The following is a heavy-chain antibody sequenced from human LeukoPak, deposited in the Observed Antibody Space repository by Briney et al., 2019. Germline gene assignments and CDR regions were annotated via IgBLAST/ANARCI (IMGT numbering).Heavy chain of an antibody. CDR1: GFTFSDYY. D-gene: IGHD3-3*01. CDR2: ISSDGTTI. J-gene: IGHJ4*02. V-gene: IGHV3-11*04. Sequence: PGGSLRLSCAASGFTFSDYYMSWILQAPGKGLEWLSYISSDGTTIQYADSVKGRFTISRDNAKNSLYLQMNSLRAEDTAVYYCARDLRFLAYWGQGTLVTVSS. CDR3: ARDLRFLAY.